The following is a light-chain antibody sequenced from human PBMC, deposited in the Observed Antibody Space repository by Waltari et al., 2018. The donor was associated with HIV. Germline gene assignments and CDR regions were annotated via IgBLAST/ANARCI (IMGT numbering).Light chain of an antibody. CDR1: QSVSSS. CDR3: QHYNPYST. CDR2: KAS. V-gene: IGKV1-5*03. J-gene: IGKJ1*01. Sequence: IQLTQAPSTLSASAADRVSITCRASQSVSSSLAWYQLKPGRAPKLLIYKASTLKSGVPSRFSGRGSGTDFTLTITGLQSDDFATYYSQHYNPYSTFGQGTKVEIK.